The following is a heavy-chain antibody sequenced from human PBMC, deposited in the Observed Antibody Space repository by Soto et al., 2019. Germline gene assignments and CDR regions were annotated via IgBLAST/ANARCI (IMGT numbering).Heavy chain of an antibody. D-gene: IGHD6-6*01. CDR3: ARASSSSLFYDAFDI. CDR1: GGSISSYY. V-gene: IGHV4-59*01. Sequence: SETLSLTCTVSGGSISSYYWSWIRQPPGKGLEWIGYIYYSGSTNYNPSLKSRVTISVDTSKNQFSLKLSSVTAADTAVYYCARASSSSLFYDAFDIWGQGTMVTVSS. CDR2: IYYSGST. J-gene: IGHJ3*02.